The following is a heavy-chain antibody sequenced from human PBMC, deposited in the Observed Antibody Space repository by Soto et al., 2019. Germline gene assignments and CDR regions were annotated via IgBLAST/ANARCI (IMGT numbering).Heavy chain of an antibody. CDR3: ARDDGDRAFDI. CDR2: INPDNGDT. V-gene: IGHV1-3*01. Sequence: QVQFVQSGAEVKEPGASVKVSCKASVYTFTSYGLHWVRQAPGQSLEWMGWINPDNGDTKHSQKFQGRVTITRDTSASTAYMELRSLRYEDTAVYYCARDDGDRAFDICGQGTTVTVSS. CDR1: VYTFTSYG. D-gene: IGHD2-21*01. J-gene: IGHJ3*02.